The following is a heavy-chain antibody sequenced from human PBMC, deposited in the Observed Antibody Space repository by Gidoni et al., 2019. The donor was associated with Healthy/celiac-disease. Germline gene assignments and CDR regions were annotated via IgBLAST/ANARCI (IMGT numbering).Heavy chain of an antibody. CDR3: ARKGNNWNYKAWFDP. D-gene: IGHD1-7*01. V-gene: IGHV4-34*01. J-gene: IGHJ5*02. CDR2: INHSGSP. Sequence: QVQLQQWGAGLLKPSETLSLTCAVYGGSFSGYYWSWIRQPPGKELEWIGEINHSGSPNYNPSLKSRVTISVDTSKNQFSLKLSSVTAADTAVYYCARKGNNWNYKAWFDPWGQGTLVTVSS. CDR1: GGSFSGYY.